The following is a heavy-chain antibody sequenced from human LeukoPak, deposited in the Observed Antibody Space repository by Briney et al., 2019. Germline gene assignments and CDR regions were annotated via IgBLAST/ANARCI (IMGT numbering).Heavy chain of an antibody. CDR3: ASGRRWLQFYY. V-gene: IGHV4-34*01. CDR1: GFTFSSYS. CDR2: INHSGST. Sequence: GSLRLSCAASGFTFSSYSMNWVRQAPGKGLEWIGEINHSGSTNYNPSLKSRVTISVDTSKNQFSLKLSSVTAADTAVYYCASGRRWLQFYYWGQGTLVTVSS. J-gene: IGHJ4*02. D-gene: IGHD5-24*01.